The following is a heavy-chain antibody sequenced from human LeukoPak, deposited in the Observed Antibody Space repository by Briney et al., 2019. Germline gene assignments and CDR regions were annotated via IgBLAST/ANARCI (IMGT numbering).Heavy chain of an antibody. V-gene: IGHV4-4*07. CDR3: ARAGELIAAAGIRGAFDI. CDR2: IYTSGST. Sequence: SETLSLTCTVSGGSISSYYWSGIRRPAGKGLEGIGRIYTSGSTNYTPSLKSRVTMSVDTSKNQFSLKLSSVTAADTAVYYCARAGELIAAAGIRGAFDIWGQGTMVTVSS. D-gene: IGHD6-13*01. J-gene: IGHJ3*02. CDR1: GGSISSYY.